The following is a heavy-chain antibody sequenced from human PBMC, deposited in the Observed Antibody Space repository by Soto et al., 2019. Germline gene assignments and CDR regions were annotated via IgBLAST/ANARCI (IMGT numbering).Heavy chain of an antibody. Sequence: QVRLVQSGAEVKRPGASVKVSCRASGYTFTDHNMHWVRQAPGQGLEWIAYINPRSGDTNSAQKFQGRVTVTRDTSSSTVYMELRSLGSDDTALYYCATGCGSSWFDPWGQGTLVTVSS. CDR1: GYTFTDHN. D-gene: IGHD2-2*01. CDR3: ATGCGSSWFDP. V-gene: IGHV1-2*02. J-gene: IGHJ5*02. CDR2: INPRSGDT.